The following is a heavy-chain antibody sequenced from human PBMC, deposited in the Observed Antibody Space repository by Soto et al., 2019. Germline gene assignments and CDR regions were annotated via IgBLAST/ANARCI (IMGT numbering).Heavy chain of an antibody. D-gene: IGHD5-12*01. V-gene: IGHV1-69*13. CDR1: GGTFSSYA. CDR2: IIPIFGTA. CDR3: ARDPVRRGGYNYGY. Sequence: GASVKVSCKASGGTFSSYAISWVRQAPGQGLEWMGGIIPIFGTANYAQKVQGRVTITADESTSTAYMELSSLRSEDTAVYYCARDPVRRGGYNYGYWGQGTLVTVSS. J-gene: IGHJ4*02.